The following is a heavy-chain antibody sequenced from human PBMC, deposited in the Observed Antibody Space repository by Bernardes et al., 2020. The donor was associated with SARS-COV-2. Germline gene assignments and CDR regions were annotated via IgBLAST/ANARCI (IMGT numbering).Heavy chain of an antibody. CDR3: ARLEDLYSGSYYVAFDI. J-gene: IGHJ3*02. CDR2: IYPGDSDT. CDR1: GYSFTSYW. Sequence: GESLKISCKGSGYSFTSYWIGWVRQMPGKGLEWMGIIYPGDSDTRYSPSFQGQVTISADKSISTAYLQWSSLKASDTAMYYCARLEDLYSGSYYVAFDIWGQGTMVTVSS. V-gene: IGHV5-51*01. D-gene: IGHD1-26*01.